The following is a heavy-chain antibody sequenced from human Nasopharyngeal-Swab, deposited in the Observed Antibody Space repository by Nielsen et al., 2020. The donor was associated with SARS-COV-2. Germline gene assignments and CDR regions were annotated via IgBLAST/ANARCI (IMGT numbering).Heavy chain of an antibody. CDR2: ISSSSSYI. D-gene: IGHD1-26*01. Sequence: GESLKISCAASGFTFSSYSMNWVRQAPGKGLEWVSSISSSSSYIYYADSVKGRFTISRDNAKNSLYLQMNSLRAEDTAVYYCARDPVGATTLGLVLDYWGQGTLVTVSS. J-gene: IGHJ4*02. V-gene: IGHV3-21*01. CDR3: ARDPVGATTLGLVLDY. CDR1: GFTFSSYS.